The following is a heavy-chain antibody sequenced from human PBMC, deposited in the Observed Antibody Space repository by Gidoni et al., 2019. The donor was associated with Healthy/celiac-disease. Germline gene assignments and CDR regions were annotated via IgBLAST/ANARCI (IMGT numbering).Heavy chain of an antibody. CDR2: IIPILGIA. D-gene: IGHD1-26*01. CDR1: GGTFSSYT. J-gene: IGHJ6*02. V-gene: IGHV1-69*08. CDR3: ARDSGSYSYYYYGMDV. Sequence: QVLLVQSGAEVKKPGSSVTVSCKASGGTFSSYTISWVRLAPGQRLEWMGRIIPILGIANYAQKFQGRVTITADKSTSTAYMELSSLRSEDTAVYYCARDSGSYSYYYYGMDVWGQGTTVTVSS.